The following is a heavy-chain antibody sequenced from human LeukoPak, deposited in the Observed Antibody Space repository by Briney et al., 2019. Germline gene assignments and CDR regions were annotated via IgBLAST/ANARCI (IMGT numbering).Heavy chain of an antibody. D-gene: IGHD3-22*01. CDR1: TSH. CDR2: IGNNGGDT. CDR3: ARDLWNFYDDSGYNRDFDS. V-gene: IGHV1-18*01. J-gene: IGHJ5*01. Sequence: TSHIREARQAPGEGLEWMAWIGNNGGDTYYAQKFQGRITVTTDTSTSTVYMELRNLRSDDTAVYYCARDLWNFYDDSGYNRDFDSWGQGTLVTVSS.